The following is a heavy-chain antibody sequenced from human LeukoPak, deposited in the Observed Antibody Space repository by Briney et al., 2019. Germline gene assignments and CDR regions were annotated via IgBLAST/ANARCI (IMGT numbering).Heavy chain of an antibody. V-gene: IGHV1-2*02. J-gene: IGHJ4*02. D-gene: IGHD3-22*01. CDR3: AVDGEYYDSSGYYYPYYFDY. CDR1: GYTFTGYY. CDR2: INPNSGGT. Sequence: ASVTVSCKASGYTFTGYYMHWVRQAPGQGLEWMGWINPNSGGTNYAQKFQGRVTMTRDTSISTAYMELSRLRSDDTAVYYCAVDGEYYDSSGYYYPYYFDYWGQGTLVTVSS.